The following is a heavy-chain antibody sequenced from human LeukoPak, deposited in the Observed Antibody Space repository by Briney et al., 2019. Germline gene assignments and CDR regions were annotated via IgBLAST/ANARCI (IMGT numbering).Heavy chain of an antibody. D-gene: IGHD3-22*01. CDR3: ARDRETGLLGPLDY. Sequence: PGGSLRLSCAASGFTFSSYAMHWVRQAPGKGLEWVAVISYDGSNKYYADSVKGRFTISRDNSKNTLYLQMNSLRAEDTAVYYCARDRETGLLGPLDYWGQGTLVTVSS. J-gene: IGHJ4*02. CDR2: ISYDGSNK. CDR1: GFTFSSYA. V-gene: IGHV3-30*01.